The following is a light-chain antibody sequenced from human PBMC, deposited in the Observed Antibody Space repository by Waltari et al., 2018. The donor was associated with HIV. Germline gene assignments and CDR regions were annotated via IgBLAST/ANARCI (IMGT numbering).Light chain of an antibody. CDR3: QYYNTYSRT. CDR1: QSIRSW. V-gene: IGKV1-5*03. Sequence: DIQMTQSTSTLSASVGDRVTITCRASQSIRSWLAWYQMKPGKAPKLLIYKASSLESGVSSRFSGSGSGTEFTLTISSLQPDDFATYYCQYYNTYSRTFGQGTKVEL. CDR2: KAS. J-gene: IGKJ2*02.